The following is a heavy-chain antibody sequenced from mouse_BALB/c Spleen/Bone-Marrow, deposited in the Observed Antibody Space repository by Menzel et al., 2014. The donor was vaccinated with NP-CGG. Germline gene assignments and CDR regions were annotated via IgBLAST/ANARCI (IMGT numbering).Heavy chain of an antibody. J-gene: IGHJ4*01. CDR3: ARSRDYGSSYYAMDY. V-gene: IGHV14-3*02. CDR2: IXXXXGNT. Sequence: DVQLVESEAELVKPGASVKLSCTASGFNIKDXYXHWVXQRPXXGXXWXXXIXXXXGNTKYDPKFQGKATIAADTSSNTAYLQLSSLTSEDTAVYYCARSRDYGSSYYAMDYWCQGTSVTVSS. D-gene: IGHD1-1*01. CDR1: GFNIKDXY.